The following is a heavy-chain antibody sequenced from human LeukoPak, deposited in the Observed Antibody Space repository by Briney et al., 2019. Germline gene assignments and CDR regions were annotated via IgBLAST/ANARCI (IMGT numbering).Heavy chain of an antibody. V-gene: IGHV3-48*04. D-gene: IGHD7-27*01. J-gene: IGHJ4*02. CDR3: ARDNNWGFDY. CDR2: IRGSGSGSGSGM. CDR1: GFIFSDYS. Sequence: PGGSLRLSCAASGFIFSDYSMNWVRQAPGKGLEWVSNIRGSGSGSGSGMYYADSVKGRFTISRDDAKNSLYLQMNSLRAEDTAFYYCARDNNWGFDYWGQGALVTVSS.